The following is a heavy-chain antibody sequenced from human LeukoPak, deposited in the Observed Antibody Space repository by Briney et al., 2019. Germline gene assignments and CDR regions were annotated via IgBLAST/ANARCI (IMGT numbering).Heavy chain of an antibody. CDR1: GGTFSSYT. J-gene: IGHJ4*02. CDR2: IIPILGIA. Sequence: SVKVSCKASGGTFSSYTISWVRQAPGQGLEWMGRIIPILGIANYAQKFQGRVTITADKSNSTAYMEVSSLRSEDTAVYYCARGGVYGGTLDYWGQGTLVTVSS. V-gene: IGHV1-69*02. CDR3: ARGGVYGGTLDY. D-gene: IGHD4-23*01.